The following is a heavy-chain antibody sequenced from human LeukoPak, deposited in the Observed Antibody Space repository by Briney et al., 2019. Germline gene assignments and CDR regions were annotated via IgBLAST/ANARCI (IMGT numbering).Heavy chain of an antibody. D-gene: IGHD6-13*01. CDR3: TTDQVGSSWPYYFDY. CDR1: GFTFSNAW. V-gene: IGHV3-15*01. J-gene: IGHJ4*02. CDR2: IKSKTDGGTT. Sequence: GGSLRLPCAASGFTFSNAWMSWVRQAPGKGLEWVGRIKSKTDGGTTDYAAPVKGRFTISRDDSKNTLYLQMSSLKTEDTAVYYCTTDQVGSSWPYYFDYWGQGTLVTVSS.